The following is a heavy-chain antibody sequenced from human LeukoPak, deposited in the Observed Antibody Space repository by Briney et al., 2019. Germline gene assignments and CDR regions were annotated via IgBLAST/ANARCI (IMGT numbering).Heavy chain of an antibody. J-gene: IGHJ4*02. D-gene: IGHD3-10*01. V-gene: IGHV3-21*01. CDR1: RFTFSLYT. CDR3: ARDASYGSGSKNDY. CDR2: ISSSSSYI. Sequence: GGSLRLSCVGSRFTFSLYTIHWVRQGPGKGLEWVSSISSSSSYIYYADSVKGRFTISRDNAKNSLYLQMNSLRAEDTAVYYCARDASYGSGSKNDYWGQGTLVTVSS.